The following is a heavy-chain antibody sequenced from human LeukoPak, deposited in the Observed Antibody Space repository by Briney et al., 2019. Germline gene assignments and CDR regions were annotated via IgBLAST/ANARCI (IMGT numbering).Heavy chain of an antibody. J-gene: IGHJ2*01. CDR2: IYYSGST. D-gene: IGHD3-9*01. Sequence: SETLSLTCTVSGGSISSYYWSWIRQPPGKGLEWIGYIYYSGSTNYNPSLKSRVTISVDTSKNQFSLKLSSVTAADTAVYYCARLRYFDWLLQYWYFDFWGRGTLVTVSS. CDR3: ARLRYFDWLLQYWYFDF. V-gene: IGHV4-59*08. CDR1: GGSISSYY.